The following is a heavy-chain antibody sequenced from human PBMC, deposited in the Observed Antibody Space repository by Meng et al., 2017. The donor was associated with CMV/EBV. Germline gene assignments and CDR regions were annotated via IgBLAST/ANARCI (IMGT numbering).Heavy chain of an antibody. Sequence: GESLKISCAAYGFTVSSNYMSWVRQAPGKGLEWVSSISSSSSYIYYADSVKGRFTISRDNAKNSLYLQMNSLRAEDTAVYYCARDRTIFGVRNYYYYGMDVWGQGTTVTVSS. V-gene: IGHV3-21*01. CDR3: ARDRTIFGVRNYYYYGMDV. D-gene: IGHD3-3*01. CDR2: ISSSSSYI. CDR1: GFTVSSNY. J-gene: IGHJ6*02.